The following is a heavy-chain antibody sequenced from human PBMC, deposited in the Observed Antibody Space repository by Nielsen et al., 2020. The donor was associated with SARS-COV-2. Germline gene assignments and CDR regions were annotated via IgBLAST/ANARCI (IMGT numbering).Heavy chain of an antibody. CDR3: ASPGLYR. V-gene: IGHV3-74*01. Sequence: GESLKISCAASGFTFSSYWMHWVRQAPGKGLVWVSRINSDGSSTRYADSVKGRFTISRDNAKNTLYLQMNSLRAEDTAVYYCASPGLYRWGQGTMVTVSS. J-gene: IGHJ3*01. CDR1: GFTFSSYW. CDR2: INSDGSST. D-gene: IGHD2-2*02.